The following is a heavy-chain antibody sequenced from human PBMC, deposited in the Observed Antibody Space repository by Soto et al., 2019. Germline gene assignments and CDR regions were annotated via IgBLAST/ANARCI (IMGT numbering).Heavy chain of an antibody. CDR2: IIPILGIA. J-gene: IGHJ4*02. D-gene: IGHD1-1*01. Sequence: SVKVSCKASGGTLSSYTISWVRQAPGQGLEWMGRIIPILGIANYAQKFQGRVTITADKSTSTAYMELSSLRSEDTAVYYCAREGTTGTTLGYFDYWGQGTLVTVSS. V-gene: IGHV1-69*04. CDR1: GGTLSSYT. CDR3: AREGTTGTTLGYFDY.